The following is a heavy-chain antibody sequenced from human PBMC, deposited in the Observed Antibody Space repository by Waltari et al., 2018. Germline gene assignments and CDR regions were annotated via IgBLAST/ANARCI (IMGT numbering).Heavy chain of an antibody. Sequence: QVQLVQSGAEVKKPGASVKVSCKASGYTFTSYDINWVRQATGQGLEWMGWCNPNSGNTYYAQKSQVRVTTTGNTSIITAYMVLISLSSDDTALYYCARGNRWLLLDPWGRGSLVTVSS. CDR3: ARGNRWLLLDP. D-gene: IGHD2-15*01. V-gene: IGHV1-8*03. J-gene: IGHJ5*02. CDR2: CNPNSGNT. CDR1: GYTFTSYD.